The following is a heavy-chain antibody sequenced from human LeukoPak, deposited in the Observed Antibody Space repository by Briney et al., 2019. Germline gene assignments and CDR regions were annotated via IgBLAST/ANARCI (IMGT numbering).Heavy chain of an antibody. V-gene: IGHV4-4*02. Sequence: SETLSLTCAVSGGSISSSNWWSWVRQPQGKGLEWIGEIYHSGSTNYNPSLKSRVTISVDKSKNQFSLKLSSVTAADTAVYYCARDRGSGSYPLFYYYYYMDVWGKGTTVTISS. CDR1: GGSISSSNW. J-gene: IGHJ6*03. D-gene: IGHD3-10*01. CDR2: IYHSGST. CDR3: ARDRGSGSYPLFYYYYYMDV.